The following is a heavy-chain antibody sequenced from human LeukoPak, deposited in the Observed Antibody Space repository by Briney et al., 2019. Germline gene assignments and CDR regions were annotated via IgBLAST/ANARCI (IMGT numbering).Heavy chain of an antibody. D-gene: IGHD4-23*01. CDR2: IYYSGST. Sequence: SQTLSLTCTVSGGSISSGGYYWSWIRQHPGKGLEWIGYIYYSGSTYYNPSLKSRVTISVDKSKNQFSLKLSSVTAADTAVYYCARPVVTHDAFDIWGQGTMVTVSS. CDR1: GGSISSGGYY. CDR3: ARPVVTHDAFDI. J-gene: IGHJ3*02. V-gene: IGHV4-31*03.